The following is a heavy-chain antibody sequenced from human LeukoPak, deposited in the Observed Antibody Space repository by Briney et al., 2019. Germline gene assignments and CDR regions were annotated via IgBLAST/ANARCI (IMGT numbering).Heavy chain of an antibody. V-gene: IGHV3-23*01. D-gene: IGHD3-10*01. J-gene: IGHJ4*02. Sequence: GGSLRLSCAAPGFTFSSYAMSWVRQAPGKGLEWVSAISGSGGSTYYADSVRGRFTISRDNSKNTLYLQMNSLRAEDTAVYYCAKHLLWFGGPFDYWGQGTLVTVSS. CDR3: AKHLLWFGGPFDY. CDR1: GFTFSSYA. CDR2: ISGSGGST.